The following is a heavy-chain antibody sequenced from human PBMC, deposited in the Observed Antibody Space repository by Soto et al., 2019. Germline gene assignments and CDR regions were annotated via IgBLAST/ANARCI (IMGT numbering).Heavy chain of an antibody. CDR3: TTAAFCSGATCYSGRNWLDP. CDR1: GYTLTEVS. CDR2: FDPENDET. D-gene: IGHD2-15*01. V-gene: IGHV1-24*01. J-gene: IGHJ5*02. Sequence: ASVKVSCKVSGYTLTEVSIHWVRQAPGKGLEWMGGFDPENDETNYAQRFQGRFTMTEDSSTDTAFMELHSLRSDDTAVYYCTTAAFCSGATCYSGRNWLDPWGQGTLVTVSS.